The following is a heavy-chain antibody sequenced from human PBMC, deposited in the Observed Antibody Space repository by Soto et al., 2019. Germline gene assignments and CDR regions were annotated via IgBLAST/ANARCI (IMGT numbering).Heavy chain of an antibody. CDR2: ISAYNGNT. J-gene: IGHJ4*02. CDR3: ARLMPYYDYVWGSYQAGPLDY. V-gene: IGHV1-18*01. CDR1: GYTFTSYG. D-gene: IGHD3-16*02. Sequence: QVQLVQSGAEVKKPRASVKVSCKASGYTFTSYGISWVRQAPGQGLEWMGWISAYNGNTNYAQKLQGRVTMTTDTSTSTAYMELRSLRSDDTAVYYCARLMPYYDYVWGSYQAGPLDYWGQGTLVTVSS.